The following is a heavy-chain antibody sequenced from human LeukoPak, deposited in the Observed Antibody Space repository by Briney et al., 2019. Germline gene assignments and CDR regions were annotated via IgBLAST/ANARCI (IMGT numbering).Heavy chain of an antibody. V-gene: IGHV4-39*07. Sequence: SETLSLTCTVSGGSISSNNYYWGWIRQPPGKGLEWIGSIYYSGSTYYNPSLKSRVTISVDTSKNQFSLKLSSVTAADTAVYYCSRWHQRKEWFAPWGQGTLVTVSS. CDR3: SRWHQRKEWFAP. CDR2: IYYSGST. CDR1: GGSISSNNYY. J-gene: IGHJ5*02. D-gene: IGHD4-23*01.